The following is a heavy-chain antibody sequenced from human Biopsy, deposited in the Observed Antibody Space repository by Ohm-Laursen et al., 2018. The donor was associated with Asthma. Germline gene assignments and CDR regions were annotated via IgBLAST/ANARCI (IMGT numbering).Heavy chain of an antibody. Sequence: ASVKVSCKVPGGTFSNFAISWVRQAPGQGLEWLGGLMTVFGTTNYAQKFQGRVTITADESTSTAYMEVTSLRSEETAIYYCARCQVGYSSGWSLLLKKVYYSGMDVWGQGTAVTVSS. D-gene: IGHD6-19*01. CDR2: LMTVFGTT. CDR1: GGTFSNFA. J-gene: IGHJ6*02. V-gene: IGHV1-69*13. CDR3: ARCQVGYSSGWSLLLKKVYYSGMDV.